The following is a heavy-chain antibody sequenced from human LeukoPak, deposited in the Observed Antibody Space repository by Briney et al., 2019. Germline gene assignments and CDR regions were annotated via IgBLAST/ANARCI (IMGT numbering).Heavy chain of an antibody. V-gene: IGHV4-59*11. Sequence: SETLSLTCTVSGGSISSHYWSWVRQPPGKELEWIGYVHYSGSTNYNPSLKSRVTISVDTSKDQFSLKVSSVTAADTAVYYCARSGSSRYYYYMDVWGKGTTVTVSS. J-gene: IGHJ6*03. CDR2: VHYSGST. CDR3: ARSGSSRYYYYMDV. CDR1: GGSISSHY. D-gene: IGHD1-26*01.